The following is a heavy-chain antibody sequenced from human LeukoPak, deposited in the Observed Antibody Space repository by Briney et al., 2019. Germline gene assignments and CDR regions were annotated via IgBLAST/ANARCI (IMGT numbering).Heavy chain of an antibody. Sequence: PGGSLRLSCAASGFTFTSYSMNWVRQAPGKGLEWVSSITRSSNYIYYADSVKGRFTISRDNAKSSLYLQMNSLRAEDTAVYYCARDHPGYGCFDYWGQGTLVTVSS. D-gene: IGHD5-12*01. CDR3: ARDHPGYGCFDY. V-gene: IGHV3-21*01. CDR2: ITRSSNYI. J-gene: IGHJ4*02. CDR1: GFTFTSYS.